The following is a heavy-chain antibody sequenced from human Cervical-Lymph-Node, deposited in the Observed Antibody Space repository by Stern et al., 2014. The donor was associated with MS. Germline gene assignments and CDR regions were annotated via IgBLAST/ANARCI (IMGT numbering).Heavy chain of an antibody. CDR1: GFSFTTHY. CDR2: INPNSGTA. Sequence: VQLVESGAEVKKPGASVNVSCEASGFSFTTHYMHWVRQAPGEGLEWVGMINPNSGTAIYARQFQGRVIITRDTSTSTIYMELTGLRSEDTALYFCPRVQRERRALDHFDPWGQGTLVTVSS. D-gene: IGHD1-1*01. V-gene: IGHV1-46*03. J-gene: IGHJ5*02. CDR3: PRVQRERRALDHFDP.